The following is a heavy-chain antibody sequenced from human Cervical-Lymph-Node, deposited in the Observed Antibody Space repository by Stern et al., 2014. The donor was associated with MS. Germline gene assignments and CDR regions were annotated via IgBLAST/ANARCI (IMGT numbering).Heavy chain of an antibody. CDR1: GDTFSNYA. Sequence: QVQLVESGSEVKKPGSSVKVSCKPSGDTFSNYALSWVRQAPGQGLECVGGLIPFYGATRYGRKFQGRVTITPEESTGTAFMELTNLTSDDTAIYYCALRRSYYVFWGQGTLITVSS. CDR2: LIPFYGAT. V-gene: IGHV1-69*01. D-gene: IGHD4-11*01. J-gene: IGHJ4*02. CDR3: ALRRSYYVF.